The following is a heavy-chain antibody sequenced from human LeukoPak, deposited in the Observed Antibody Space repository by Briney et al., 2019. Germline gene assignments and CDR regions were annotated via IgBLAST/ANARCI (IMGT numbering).Heavy chain of an antibody. CDR3: ARGGDGSTISFDY. Sequence: ASVKVSCKASGYTFTGYYMHWVRQAPGQGLEWMGWINPNSGGTNYAQKFQGWVTMTRDTSISTAYMELSRLRSDDTAVYYCARGGDGSTISFDYWGQGTLVTVSS. J-gene: IGHJ4*02. CDR2: INPNSGGT. V-gene: IGHV1-2*04. CDR1: GYTFTGYY. D-gene: IGHD5-24*01.